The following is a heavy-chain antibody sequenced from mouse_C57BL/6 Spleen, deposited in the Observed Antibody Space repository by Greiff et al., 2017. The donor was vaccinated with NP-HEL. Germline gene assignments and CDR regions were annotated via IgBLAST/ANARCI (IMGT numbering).Heavy chain of an antibody. CDR1: GYTFTSYW. CDR3: ARSLDGYLDY. Sequence: VQLQQPGAELVKPGASVKLSCKASGYTFTSYWMQWVKQRPGQGLEWIGEIDPSDSYTNYNQKFKGKATLTVDTSSSTAYMQLSSLTSEDSAVYYCARSLDGYLDYWGQGTTLTVSS. J-gene: IGHJ2*01. D-gene: IGHD2-3*01. V-gene: IGHV1-50*01. CDR2: IDPSDSYT.